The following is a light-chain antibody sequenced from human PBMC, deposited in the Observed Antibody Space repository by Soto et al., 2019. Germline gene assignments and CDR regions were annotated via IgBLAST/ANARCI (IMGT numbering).Light chain of an antibody. J-gene: IGKJ4*01. V-gene: IGKV3-11*01. Sequence: IVLTQSPATLSLSPGERATLSCSASQSVRIDLAWYQPKPGQAPRLLIYDASNRATGLPARFSRSGSGTDCALTISSLEHEDFAVYDCPQRSKWPLTFGGGTKVEI. CDR3: PQRSKWPLT. CDR2: DAS. CDR1: QSVRID.